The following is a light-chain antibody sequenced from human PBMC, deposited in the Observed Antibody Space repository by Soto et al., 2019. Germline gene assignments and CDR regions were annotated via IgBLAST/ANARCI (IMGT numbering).Light chain of an antibody. CDR3: QHYDNLPQRLT. CDR2: AAS. CDR1: QDIRNY. V-gene: IGKV1-33*01. Sequence: DLQMTQSPSSLSASVGDRVTITCQASQDIRNYLNWYQQKPGKAPKLLIYAASNLETGVPSRFSGSGSATDFTFTISSLQPEDVATYFCQHYDNLPQRLTFGGGTKVEI. J-gene: IGKJ4*01.